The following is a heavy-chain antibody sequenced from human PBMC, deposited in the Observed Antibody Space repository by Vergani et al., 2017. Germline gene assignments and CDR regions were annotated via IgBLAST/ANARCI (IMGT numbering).Heavy chain of an antibody. V-gene: IGHV3-15*01. D-gene: IGHD4-17*01. CDR2: IKSKTDGGTT. J-gene: IGHJ3*02. Sequence: EVQLVESGGGLVKPGGSLRLSCAASGFTFSNAWMSWVRQAPGKGLEWVGRIKSKTDGGTTDYAAPVKGRFTISRDDSKNTLYLQMNSLKTEDTAVYYCTTDLLSYLRALDIGGQGTMVTVSS. CDR1: GFTFSNAW. CDR3: TTDLLSYLRALDI.